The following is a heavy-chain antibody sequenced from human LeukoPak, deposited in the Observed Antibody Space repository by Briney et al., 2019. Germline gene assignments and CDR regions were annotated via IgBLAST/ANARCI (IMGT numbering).Heavy chain of an antibody. J-gene: IGHJ6*03. CDR3: ARDFSQYSGYELPDYYYYMDV. CDR1: GFTFSSYS. D-gene: IGHD5-12*01. CDR2: ISSSSSYI. Sequence: PGGSLRLSCAASGFTFSSYSMNWVRQAPGKGLEWVSSISSSSSYIYYADSVKGRFTISRDNAKNSLYLQMNSLRAEDTAVYYCARDFSQYSGYELPDYYYYMDVWGKGTTVTVSS. V-gene: IGHV3-21*01.